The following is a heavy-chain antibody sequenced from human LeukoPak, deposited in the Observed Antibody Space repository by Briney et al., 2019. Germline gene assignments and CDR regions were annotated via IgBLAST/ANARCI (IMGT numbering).Heavy chain of an antibody. Sequence: GRSLRLSCAASGFTFSSYGMHWVRQAPGKGLEWVAVIWYDGSNKYYADSVKGRFTISRDNSQNTLYLQMNSLRVEDTAVYYCVKDTGLVGATRYYFDYWGQGTLVTVSS. V-gene: IGHV3-33*06. D-gene: IGHD1-26*01. CDR2: IWYDGSNK. J-gene: IGHJ4*02. CDR1: GFTFSSYG. CDR3: VKDTGLVGATRYYFDY.